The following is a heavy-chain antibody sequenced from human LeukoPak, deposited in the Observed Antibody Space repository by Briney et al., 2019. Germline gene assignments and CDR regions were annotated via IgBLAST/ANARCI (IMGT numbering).Heavy chain of an antibody. D-gene: IGHD5-12*01. CDR1: GFTFSSYS. CDR2: IRGDSSTT. V-gene: IGHV3-48*04. Sequence: GGSLRLSCAASGFTFSSYSMNWVRQAPGKGLEWVSYIRGDSSTTYYADSVKGRFTISRDNAKNSLYLQMNNLRADDTAVYYCARDGGYEFDYWGQGTLVTASS. CDR3: ARDGGYEFDY. J-gene: IGHJ4*02.